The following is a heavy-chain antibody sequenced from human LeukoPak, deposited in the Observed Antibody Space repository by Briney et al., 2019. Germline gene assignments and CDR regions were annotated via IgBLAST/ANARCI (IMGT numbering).Heavy chain of an antibody. D-gene: IGHD3-10*01. Sequence: GASGKVSCKASGYTFTSYGISWVRQAPGQGLEWMGWISSYNGNTNYAQKLQGRVTMTTDTSTSTAYMELRSLRSDDTAVYYCARAGKIRGVIITTYWFDPWGQGTLVTVSS. CDR1: GYTFTSYG. CDR2: ISSYNGNT. CDR3: ARAGKIRGVIITTYWFDP. J-gene: IGHJ5*02. V-gene: IGHV1-18*01.